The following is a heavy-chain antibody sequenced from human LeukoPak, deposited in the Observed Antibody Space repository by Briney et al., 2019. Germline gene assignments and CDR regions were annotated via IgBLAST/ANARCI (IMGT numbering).Heavy chain of an antibody. V-gene: IGHV5-51*01. CDR2: IYPGDSNT. D-gene: IGHD3-22*01. CDR3: ARHQGYFDP. CDR1: QYXFTNYW. Sequence: GESLKISCKGSQYXFTNYWIGWVRQMPGKGLEWLGMIYPGDSNTRYSPSFQGHVTISADKSISTAYLQWSSLKASDTAIYYCARHQGYFDPWGQGTLVTVSS. J-gene: IGHJ5*02.